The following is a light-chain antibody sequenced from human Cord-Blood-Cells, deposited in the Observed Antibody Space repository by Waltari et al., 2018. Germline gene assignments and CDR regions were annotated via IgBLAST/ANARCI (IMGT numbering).Light chain of an antibody. CDR2: EGG. Sequence: QSALTQHASVSGSPGQSITISCTGTSSDVGRYNLVSWYQQHPGKAPKRMIYEGGKRPSGVSNRFSGSKSGNTASLTISVLQAEDEADYYCCSYAGSSTVVFGGGTKLTVL. J-gene: IGLJ2*01. V-gene: IGLV2-23*01. CDR1: SSDVGRYNL. CDR3: CSYAGSSTVV.